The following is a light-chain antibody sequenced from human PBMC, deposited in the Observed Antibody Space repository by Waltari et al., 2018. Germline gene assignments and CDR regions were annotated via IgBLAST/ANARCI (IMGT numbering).Light chain of an antibody. CDR1: SIGSPS. CDR3: QVWDSSRDHPV. CDR2: DDA. J-gene: IGLJ1*01. V-gene: IGLV3-21*02. Sequence: SDVLTQAPSVSVAPGQTATITCRGDSIGSPSVHWYQQRPGQAPVVVVYDDAYRASGIPERISGSGSGNAATLTISRVQPGDEADYYCQVWDSSRDHPVFGPGTMVTVL.